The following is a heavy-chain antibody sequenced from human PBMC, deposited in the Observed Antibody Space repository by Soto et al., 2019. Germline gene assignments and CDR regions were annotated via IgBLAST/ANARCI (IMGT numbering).Heavy chain of an antibody. CDR2: IRYDGSNE. J-gene: IGHJ4*02. CDR3: ARHGVGATTFRGCCDY. V-gene: IGHV3-33*01. CDR1: GFTFSGYG. Sequence: QVQLVESGGGVVQPGRSLRLSCAASGFTFSGYGMHWVRQAPGKGLEWVAIIRYDGSNEDYADSVKGRFTISRDNSKNTLYLQMNSLKAEDTAVYYWARHGVGATTFRGCCDYWGQGTLVTVAS. D-gene: IGHD1-26*01.